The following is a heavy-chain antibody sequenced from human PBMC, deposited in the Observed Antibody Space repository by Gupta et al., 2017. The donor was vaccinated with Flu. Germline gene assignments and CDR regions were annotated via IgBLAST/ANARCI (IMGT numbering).Heavy chain of an antibody. CDR2: INPNGGAT. Sequence: ITWVRQAPGQGLEWMGRINPNGGATKYAQKFQGRVTLTCDTSISTAYMQSTGLKSDDTAVYYCARVEGQSSGWFDWFDPWGQGTLVTVSS. J-gene: IGHJ5*02. D-gene: IGHD6-19*01. CDR3: ARVEGQSSGWFDWFDP. V-gene: IGHV1-2*06.